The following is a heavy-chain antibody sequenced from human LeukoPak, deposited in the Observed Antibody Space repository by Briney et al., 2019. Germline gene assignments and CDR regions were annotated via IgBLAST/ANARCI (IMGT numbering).Heavy chain of an antibody. V-gene: IGHV3-23*01. CDR1: GFTFSSYA. D-gene: IGHD4-17*01. CDR2: ISGSGGST. Sequence: GGSLRLSCAASGFTFSSYAMSWVRQAPGKGLEWVSAISGSGGSTYYADSVKGRFTISRDNPKNTLYLQMNSLRAEDTAVYYCAKDRDYGDYDPYYYYGMDVWGQGTTVTVSS. J-gene: IGHJ6*02. CDR3: AKDRDYGDYDPYYYYGMDV.